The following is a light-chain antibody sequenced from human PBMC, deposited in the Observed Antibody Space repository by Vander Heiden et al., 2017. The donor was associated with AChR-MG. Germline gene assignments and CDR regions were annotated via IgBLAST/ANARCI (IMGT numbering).Light chain of an antibody. J-gene: IGLJ3*02. Sequence: QSALTQPASVSGSPGQSITISCTGTSSDVGGYSLVSWYQRHPGKAPNLLIYDVSTRPTGVSNRCSGSKSGNTASLTISGLQAEDEADYYCSSYTSSSTVVVFGGGTKLTVL. V-gene: IGLV2-14*03. CDR1: SSDVGGYSL. CDR2: DVS. CDR3: SSYTSSSTVVV.